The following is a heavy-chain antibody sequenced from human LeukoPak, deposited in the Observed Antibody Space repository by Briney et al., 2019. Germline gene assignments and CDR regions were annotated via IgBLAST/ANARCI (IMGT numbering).Heavy chain of an antibody. J-gene: IGHJ3*02. CDR1: GFTFDEYA. V-gene: IGHV3-9*01. CDR2: ISWSRYII. Sequence: GRSLRLSCAASGFTFDEYAMHWVRQAPGKGLEWVSGISWSRYIIEYADSVRGRFTISRDNAKNSLFLQMNSLRAEDSAMYYCVRDHVGGSCVACPLGDAFDTWGQGTMVTVSS. D-gene: IGHD2-15*01. CDR3: VRDHVGGSCVACPLGDAFDT.